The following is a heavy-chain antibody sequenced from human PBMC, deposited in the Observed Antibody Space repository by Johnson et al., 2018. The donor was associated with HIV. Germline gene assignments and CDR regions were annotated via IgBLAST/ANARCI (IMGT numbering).Heavy chain of an antibody. Sequence: VQLVESGGGVVQPGGSLRLSCAASGFTFSSYAMHWVRQAPGKGLEYVSAISSNGGSTYYANSVKGRFTISRDNSKNTLYLQMGSLRAEDMAVYYCASHLGDYYGDYNMGGAFEIWGPGTMVTVSS. J-gene: IGHJ3*02. CDR2: ISSNGGST. CDR1: GFTFSSYA. V-gene: IGHV3-64*01. D-gene: IGHD4-17*01. CDR3: ASHLGDYYGDYNMGGAFEI.